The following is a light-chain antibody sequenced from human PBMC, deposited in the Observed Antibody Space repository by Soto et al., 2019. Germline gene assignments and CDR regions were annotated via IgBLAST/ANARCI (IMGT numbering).Light chain of an antibody. CDR2: LNSDGSH. Sequence: QPVLTQSPSASASLGASVKLTCTLSSGHSNYAIAWHQQQPEKGPRYLMKLNSDGSHSRGDGIPDRFSGSSSGTERYLTISSLQSEDEADYYCQTWDTGNRVFGGGTKVTVL. CDR3: QTWDTGNRV. CDR1: SGHSNYA. V-gene: IGLV4-69*01. J-gene: IGLJ3*02.